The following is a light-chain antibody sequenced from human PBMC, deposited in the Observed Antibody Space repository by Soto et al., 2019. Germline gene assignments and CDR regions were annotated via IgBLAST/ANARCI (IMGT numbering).Light chain of an antibody. V-gene: IGLV2-14*01. J-gene: IGLJ2*01. CDR3: SSYGGSNNVV. CDR2: DVS. CDR1: SNDVGGYNY. Sequence: QSALTQPASVSGSPGQSITISCTGTSNDVGGYNYVSWYQCHPDKAPKLMIYDVSNRPSGVSTRFSGSKSDNTASLTISGLQAEDEAEYFCSSYGGSNNVVFGGGTKLTVL.